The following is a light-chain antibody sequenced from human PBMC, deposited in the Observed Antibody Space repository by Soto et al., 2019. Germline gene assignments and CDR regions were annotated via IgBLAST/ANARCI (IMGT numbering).Light chain of an antibody. J-gene: IGKJ1*01. CDR1: QDISNY. CDR3: QKANNFPWT. V-gene: IGKV1-12*01. Sequence: DIQMTQSPSSLSASVGDRVTITCQASQDISNYLNWYQQKPGKAPKLLIYGASSLQSGVPSRFSGSGSGTHYTLTISSLQPEDSATYYCQKANNFPWTFGQGTKVDIK. CDR2: GAS.